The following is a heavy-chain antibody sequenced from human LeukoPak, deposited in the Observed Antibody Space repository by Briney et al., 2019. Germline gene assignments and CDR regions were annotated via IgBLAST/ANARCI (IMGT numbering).Heavy chain of an antibody. J-gene: IGHJ4*02. CDR2: VNDGGST. CDR3: ARVSGYCSNGVCRFDY. V-gene: IGHV4-34*01. D-gene: IGHD2-8*01. Sequence: SETPSLTCAVYGGSSTGYYWSWIRQPPGKGLQWIGEVNDGGSTNYNPSLESRVTISVDTSKNQFSLKLSSVTAADTAVYYCARVSGYCSNGVCRFDYWGQGTLVTVSS. CDR1: GGSSTGYY.